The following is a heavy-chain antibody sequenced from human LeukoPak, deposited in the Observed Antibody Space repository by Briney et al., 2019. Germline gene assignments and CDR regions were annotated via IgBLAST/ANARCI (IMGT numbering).Heavy chain of an antibody. CDR2: INPNSGHT. CDR3: ARELRRDAY. V-gene: IGHV1-8*01. D-gene: IGHD4-17*01. Sequence: GASVKVSCKASGDTFTSYDVNWVRQATGQGLEWMGYINPNSGHTTYAQRFQGRVTMTRDTSISTAYMELTSLTSEDTAIYYCARELRRDAYWGQGALVTVSS. J-gene: IGHJ4*02. CDR1: GDTFTSYD.